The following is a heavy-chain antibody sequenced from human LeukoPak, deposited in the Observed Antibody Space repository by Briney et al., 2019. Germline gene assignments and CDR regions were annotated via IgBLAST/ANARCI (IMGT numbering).Heavy chain of an antibody. CDR2: ISYDGSNK. CDR1: GFKFSSYS. Sequence: PGGSLRLSCAASGFKFSSYSMKWVRQAPGKGLEWVAAISYDGSNKYYADSVKGRFTISRDTSKNTLYLQMNSLRREDTAVYYCAKDRRDTAMAPYYYYYMDVWGKGTTITVSS. CDR3: AKDRRDTAMAPYYYYYMDV. D-gene: IGHD5-18*01. V-gene: IGHV3-30*18. J-gene: IGHJ6*03.